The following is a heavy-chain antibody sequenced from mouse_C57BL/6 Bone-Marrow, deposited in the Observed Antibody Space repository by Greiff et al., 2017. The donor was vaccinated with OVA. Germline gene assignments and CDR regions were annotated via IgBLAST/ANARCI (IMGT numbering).Heavy chain of an antibody. CDR3: AGLRVYAMDY. J-gene: IGHJ4*01. V-gene: IGHV1-59*01. CDR2: IDPSDSYT. Sequence: QVQLQQPGAELVRPGTSVKLSCTASGYTFTSYWMHWVKQRPGQGLEWIGVIDPSDSYTNYHQKFTGKSTFTVNTSSSTAYMQLSSLTSEDSAVYHCAGLRVYAMDYWGQRTSGTVSS. CDR1: GYTFTSYW.